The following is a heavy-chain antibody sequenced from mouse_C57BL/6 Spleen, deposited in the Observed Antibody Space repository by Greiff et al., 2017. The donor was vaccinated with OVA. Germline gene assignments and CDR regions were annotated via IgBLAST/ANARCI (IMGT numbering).Heavy chain of an antibody. V-gene: IGHV5-6*01. CDR2: ISSGGSYT. Sequence: DVQLVESGGDLVKPGGSLKLSCAASGFTFSSYGMSWVRQTPDKRLEWVATISSGGSYTYYPDSVKGRFTISRDNAKNTLYLQMSSLKSEDTAMYYCAGGGAMDYWGQGTSVTVSS. D-gene: IGHD1-1*02. J-gene: IGHJ4*01. CDR3: AGGGAMDY. CDR1: GFTFSSYG.